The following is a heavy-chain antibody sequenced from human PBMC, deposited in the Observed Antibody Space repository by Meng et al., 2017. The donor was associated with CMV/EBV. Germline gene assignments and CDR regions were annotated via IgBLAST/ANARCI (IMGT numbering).Heavy chain of an antibody. Sequence: GESLKISCAASGFTFSSYSMNWVRQAPGKGLEWVSSISSSSSYIYHADSVKGRFTISRDNAKNSLYLQMNSLRAEDTAVYYCARDSGQEDYAGGVGMDVWGQGTTVTVSS. V-gene: IGHV3-21*01. J-gene: IGHJ6*02. CDR1: GFTFSSYS. CDR2: ISSSSSYI. CDR3: ARDSGQEDYAGGVGMDV. D-gene: IGHD4-17*01.